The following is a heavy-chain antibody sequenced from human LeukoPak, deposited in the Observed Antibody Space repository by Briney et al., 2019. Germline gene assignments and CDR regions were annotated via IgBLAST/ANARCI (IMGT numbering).Heavy chain of an antibody. CDR3: ARDFYGSGTAPYYYPIDV. D-gene: IGHD3-10*01. V-gene: IGHV3-30-3*01. Sequence: GRSLRLSCAASGFTFSSYAMHWVRQAPGKGPEWVAAISYEGSNKFYADSVKGRFTISRDNSKNTLDLQANSLRGEDTAVYYCARDFYGSGTAPYYYPIDVWGQGAPVTVYS. CDR1: GFTFSSYA. CDR2: ISYEGSNK. J-gene: IGHJ6*02.